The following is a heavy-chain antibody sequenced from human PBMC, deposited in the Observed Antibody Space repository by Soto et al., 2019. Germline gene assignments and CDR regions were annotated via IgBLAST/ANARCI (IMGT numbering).Heavy chain of an antibody. V-gene: IGHV1-18*01. Sequence: QVQLVQSGAEVKKPGASVKVSCKASGYTFSSFGISWVRRSPGQGLAWVGWINPYNGNTDDAQNIQGRATLTTDTSARTAYIEPRSLTPDDTAVYYCATNRVDVPRWLVGHFDSGGQGTLFTVSS. CDR2: INPYNGNT. CDR1: GYTFSSFG. D-gene: IGHD2-21*01. CDR3: ATNRVDVPRWLVGHFDS. J-gene: IGHJ4*02.